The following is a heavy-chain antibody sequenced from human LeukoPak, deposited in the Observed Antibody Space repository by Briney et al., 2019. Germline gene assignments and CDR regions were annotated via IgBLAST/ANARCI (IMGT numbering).Heavy chain of an antibody. CDR3: ARGLAGSMVRGVITHP. CDR2: INHSGST. D-gene: IGHD3-10*01. J-gene: IGHJ5*02. CDR1: GFTFSSYS. V-gene: IGHV4-34*01. Sequence: GSLRLSCAASGFTFSSYSMNWVRQAPGKGLEWIGEINHSGSTNYNPSLKSRVTISVDTSKNQFSLKLSSVTAADTAVYYCARGLAGSMVRGVITHPWGQGTLVTVSS.